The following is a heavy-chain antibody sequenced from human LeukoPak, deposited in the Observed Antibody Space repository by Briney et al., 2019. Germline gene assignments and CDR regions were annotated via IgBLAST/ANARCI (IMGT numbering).Heavy chain of an antibody. V-gene: IGHV3-30*18. CDR1: GFTFSSYG. CDR3: AKDKGWRGYYFDY. CDR2: ISYDGDKK. Sequence: PGRSLRLSCAASGFTFSSYGMHWVRQVPGKGLEGVAVISYDGDKKYYADSVKGRFTISRDNSKNTLYLQMNSLRAEDAAVYYCAKDKGWRGYYFDYWGQGTLVTVSS. J-gene: IGHJ4*02. D-gene: IGHD2-15*01.